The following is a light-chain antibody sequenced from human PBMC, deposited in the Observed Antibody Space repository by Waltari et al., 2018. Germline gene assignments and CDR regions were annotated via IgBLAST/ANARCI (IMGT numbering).Light chain of an antibody. CDR1: PSNIANNY. V-gene: IGLV1-51*01. CDR2: DNN. Sequence: QSVLTQPPSVSAAAGQKITISCSGSPSNIANNYVSWYQQVPGTAPKVLIYDNNKRPSGIPDRFSGSKSGTSATLGITGLQTGDEADYYCGTWDSRLSTVVLGGGTKLTVL. CDR3: GTWDSRLSTVV. J-gene: IGLJ2*01.